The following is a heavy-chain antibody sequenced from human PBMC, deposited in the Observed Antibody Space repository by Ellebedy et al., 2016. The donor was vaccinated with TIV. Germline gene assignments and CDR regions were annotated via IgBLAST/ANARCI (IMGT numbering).Heavy chain of an antibody. CDR3: AKDFSGDSPDY. D-gene: IGHD4-17*01. J-gene: IGHJ4*02. V-gene: IGHV3-30*18. CDR1: GFIFSNFR. CDR2: FSYDSRNT. Sequence: GESLRLSXAASGFIFSNFRMHWLRHDPCQGLAWVPTFSYDSRNTYYADSVKGRFTISRDNPKNTLYLQMTSLRAEDTALYYCAKDFSGDSPDYWGQGTLVTVSS.